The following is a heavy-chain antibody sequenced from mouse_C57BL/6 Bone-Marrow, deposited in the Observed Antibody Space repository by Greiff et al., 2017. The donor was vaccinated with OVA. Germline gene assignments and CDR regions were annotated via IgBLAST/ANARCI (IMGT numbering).Heavy chain of an antibody. CDR2: IDPSDSYT. Sequence: VQLQQPGAELVMPGASVKLSCKASGYTFTSYWMHWVKQRPGQGLEWIGEIDPSDSYTNYNQKFKGKSTLTVDKSSSTAYMQLSSLTSEDSAVYDCARTDDGYSFAYWGQGTLVTVSA. V-gene: IGHV1-69*01. D-gene: IGHD2-3*01. J-gene: IGHJ3*01. CDR1: GYTFTSYW. CDR3: ARTDDGYSFAY.